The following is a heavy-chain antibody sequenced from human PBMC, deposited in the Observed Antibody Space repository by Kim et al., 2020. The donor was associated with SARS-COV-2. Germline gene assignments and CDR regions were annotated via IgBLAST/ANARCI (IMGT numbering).Heavy chain of an antibody. Sequence: ASVKVSCKASGYTFTGYYMHWVRQAPGQGLEWMGWINPNSGGTNYAQKFQGRVTMTRDTSISTAYMELSRLRSDDTAVYYCARPIVEQQLPPYYYDSSGYDTSYYYGMDVWGQGTTVTVSS. V-gene: IGHV1-2*02. D-gene: IGHD3-22*01. CDR1: GYTFTGYY. CDR2: INPNSGGT. CDR3: ARPIVEQQLPPYYYDSSGYDTSYYYGMDV. J-gene: IGHJ6*02.